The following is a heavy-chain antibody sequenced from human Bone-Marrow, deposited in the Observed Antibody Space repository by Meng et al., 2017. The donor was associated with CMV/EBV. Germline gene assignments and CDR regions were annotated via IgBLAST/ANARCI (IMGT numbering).Heavy chain of an antibody. CDR3: TWAHCSSPSCYGNCFDV. D-gene: IGHD2-2*01. CDR2: MNPNSGNT. J-gene: IGHJ6*02. V-gene: IGHV1-8*01. Sequence: ASVKVSCKASGYTFTSYDINWVRQATGQGLEWMGWMNPNSGNTGYAQKFQGRVTMTRTTSISTAYMELTSLRSEDTAGYYCTWAHCSSPSCYGNCFDVWGQGTMVTVSS. CDR1: GYTFTSYD.